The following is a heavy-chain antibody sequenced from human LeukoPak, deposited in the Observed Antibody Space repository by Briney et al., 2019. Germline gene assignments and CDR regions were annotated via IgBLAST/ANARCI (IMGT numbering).Heavy chain of an antibody. V-gene: IGHV3-7*01. CDR1: GFTFGNYW. Sequence: PGGSLRLSCAASGFTFGNYWMAWVRQAPGKGPERVANINLDGSQKYYVDSVKGRFTISRDNAENSLYLQMNSLRAEDTALYYCARKRPNYFDYWGQGTLVTVSS. CDR2: INLDGSQK. CDR3: ARKRPNYFDY. J-gene: IGHJ4*02.